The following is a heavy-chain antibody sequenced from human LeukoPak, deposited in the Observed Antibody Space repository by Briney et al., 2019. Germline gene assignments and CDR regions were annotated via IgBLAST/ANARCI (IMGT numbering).Heavy chain of an antibody. D-gene: IGHD3-16*02. Sequence: GASVKVSCKASGYTFTSHYMHWVRQAPGQGLEWMGIINPSGGSTSYAQKFQGRVTMTRDTSTSTVYMELSSLRSEDTAVYYCARGMITFGGVIVPLGYWGQGTLVTVSS. CDR1: GYTFTSHY. CDR3: ARGMITFGGVIVPLGY. J-gene: IGHJ4*02. V-gene: IGHV1-46*01. CDR2: INPSGGST.